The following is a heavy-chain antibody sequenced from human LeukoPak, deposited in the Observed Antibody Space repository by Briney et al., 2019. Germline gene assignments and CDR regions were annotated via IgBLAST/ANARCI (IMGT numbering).Heavy chain of an antibody. Sequence: SETLSLTCAVYGESLSKYYWTWIRQSPGKGLECIGEINHRGSTNLNPPLKSRVTLSVDTSKHQFSLKLTSVTAAHAAVYYCTSSVGSTDYWGQGTLVTVSS. CDR1: GESLSKYY. D-gene: IGHD1-26*01. J-gene: IGHJ4*02. V-gene: IGHV4-34*01. CDR3: TSSVGSTDY. CDR2: INHRGST.